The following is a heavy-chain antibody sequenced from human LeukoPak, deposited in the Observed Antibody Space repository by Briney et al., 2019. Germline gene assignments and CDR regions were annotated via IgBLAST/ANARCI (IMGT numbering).Heavy chain of an antibody. D-gene: IGHD1-26*01. CDR2: IKPDGSLI. CDR3: AKWELYSGFYYIDY. Sequence: GGSLRLPCAASGFTFSSYWMTWVRQGPGKGLEWVANIKPDGSLIYYVDSVKGRFTISRDNAKNSLYLQMNSLRAEDTAGYYCAKWELYSGFYYIDYWGQGTLATVSS. V-gene: IGHV3-7*01. J-gene: IGHJ4*02. CDR1: GFTFSSYW.